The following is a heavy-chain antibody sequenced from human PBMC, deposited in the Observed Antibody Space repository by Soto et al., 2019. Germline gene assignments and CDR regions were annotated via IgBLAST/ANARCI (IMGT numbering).Heavy chain of an antibody. D-gene: IGHD3-9*01. CDR2: INAGNGNT. V-gene: IGHV1-3*01. CDR3: ARGGRYFDWLLPRYYFDY. Sequence: ASVKVSCKASGYTFTSYAMHWVRQAPGQRLEWMGWINAGNGNTKHSQKFQGRVTITRDTSASTAYMELSSLRSEDTAVYYCARGGRYFDWLLPRYYFDYWGQGTLVTVSS. J-gene: IGHJ4*02. CDR1: GYTFTSYA.